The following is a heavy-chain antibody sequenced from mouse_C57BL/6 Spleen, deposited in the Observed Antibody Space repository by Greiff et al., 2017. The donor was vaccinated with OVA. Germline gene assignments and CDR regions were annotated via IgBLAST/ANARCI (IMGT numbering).Heavy chain of an antibody. Sequence: VQLVESGAELVKPGASVKISCKASGYAFSSYWMNWVQQRPGKGLEWIGQIYPGAGDTNYNGKFKGKATLTADKSSSTAYMQLSRLTSEDSAVYFGARDGNYYFDYWGKGTTLTVSS. CDR1: GYAFSSYW. D-gene: IGHD2-1*01. CDR3: ARDGNYYFDY. CDR2: IYPGAGDT. V-gene: IGHV1-80*01. J-gene: IGHJ2*01.